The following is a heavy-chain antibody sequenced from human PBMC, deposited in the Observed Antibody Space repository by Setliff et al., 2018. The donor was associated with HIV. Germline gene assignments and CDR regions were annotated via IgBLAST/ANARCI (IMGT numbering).Heavy chain of an antibody. D-gene: IGHD3-22*01. V-gene: IGHV4-4*02. CDR3: GGNGYYSIDY. CDR1: GGSISSNW. Sequence: SETLSLTCAVSGGSISSNWWSWVRQSPGKGLEWIGEIYHSGSTHYNPSLQSRVTISADKSKSQFSLKLNSVTAADTAVYYCGGNGYYSIDYWGQGTLVTVSS. CDR2: IYHSGST. J-gene: IGHJ4*02.